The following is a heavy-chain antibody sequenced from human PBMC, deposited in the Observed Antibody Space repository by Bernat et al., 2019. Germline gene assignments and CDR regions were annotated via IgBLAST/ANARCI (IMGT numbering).Heavy chain of an antibody. J-gene: IGHJ4*02. D-gene: IGHD1-26*01. V-gene: IGHV4-34*01. CDR2: INHSGST. CDR3: ARVSSGSYD. Sequence: QVQLQQWGAGLLKPSETLSLTCAVYGGSFSGYYWSWIRQPPGKGLEWIGEINHSGSTNYNPSLNSRVTISVDTSKHQFSLKLSSVTAEDTAVYYLARVSSGSYDWGQGTLVTVSS. CDR1: GGSFSGYY.